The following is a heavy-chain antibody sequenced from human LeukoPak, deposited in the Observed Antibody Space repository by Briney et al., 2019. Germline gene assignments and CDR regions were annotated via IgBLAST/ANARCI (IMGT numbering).Heavy chain of an antibody. Sequence: AESLTLSWAVSGFSLSNYYMRCVSQPPGRWREWVSSISGSSGYMIYTDSVKGRFTTSRDNAKISLYLQMNSLRAEDSGVYYCGRDIPTVTSIDYWGQGTLVTVSS. V-gene: IGHV3-21*06. CDR2: ISGSSGYM. J-gene: IGHJ4*02. CDR3: GRDIPTVTSIDY. D-gene: IGHD4-17*01. CDR1: GFSLSNYY.